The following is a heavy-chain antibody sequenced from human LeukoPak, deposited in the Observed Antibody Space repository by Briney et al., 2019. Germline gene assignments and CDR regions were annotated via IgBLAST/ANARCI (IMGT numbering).Heavy chain of an antibody. D-gene: IGHD2-2*01. CDR3: AKEGADIVVVPVAENWFDP. CDR1: GFTFSSYA. CDR2: ISGSGGST. V-gene: IGHV3-23*01. J-gene: IGHJ5*02. Sequence: GGSLRLSCAASGFTFSSYAMSWVRQAPGKGLEWVSAISGSGGSTYYADSVKGRFTISRDNSKNTLYLQMNSLRAEDTAVYYCAKEGADIVVVPVAENWFDPWGQGTLVTVSS.